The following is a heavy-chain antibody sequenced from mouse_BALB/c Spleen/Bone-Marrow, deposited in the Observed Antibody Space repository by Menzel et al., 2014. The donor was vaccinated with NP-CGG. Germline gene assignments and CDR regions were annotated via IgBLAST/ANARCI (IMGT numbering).Heavy chain of an antibody. D-gene: IGHD2-1*01. CDR1: GFTFNTNA. V-gene: IGHV10S3*01. CDR2: IRSKSNNYAT. J-gene: IGHJ3*01. CDR3: VSGNYRFAY. Sequence: EVQVVESGGGLVQPKGSLKLSCAASGFTFNTNAMNWVRQAPGKGLEWVARIRSKSNNYATYYADSVKDRFIISRDDSQSMLYLQMNNLQTEDTAMYYCVSGNYRFAYWGQGTLVTVSA.